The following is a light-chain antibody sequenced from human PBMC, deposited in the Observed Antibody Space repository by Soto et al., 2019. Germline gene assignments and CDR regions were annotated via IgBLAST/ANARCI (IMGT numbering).Light chain of an antibody. V-gene: IGKV1D-8*03. Sequence: VIWMTHAPSFMSTTTGDRVTLSCRMSQGISSYLAWYQQKPGKAPELLIYAASSLQSGVPSRFSGSGSGTDFTLTISSLQPEDFVTYYCQQTYSTPITCGQGTRREIK. CDR3: QQTYSTPIT. CDR1: QGISSY. CDR2: AAS. J-gene: IGKJ5*01.